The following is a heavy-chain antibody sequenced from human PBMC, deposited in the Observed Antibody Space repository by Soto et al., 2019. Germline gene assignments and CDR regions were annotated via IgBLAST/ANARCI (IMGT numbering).Heavy chain of an antibody. CDR1: GFTFSSYG. CDR3: AKDPQGFSPE. CDR2: ISYDGSNK. J-gene: IGHJ4*02. V-gene: IGHV3-30*18. Sequence: QVQLVESGGGVVQPGRSLKLSCAASGFTFSSYGMHWVRQAPGKGLEWVAVISYDGSNKYYADSVKGRFTISRDNSKNTLYLQMNILRAEDTSVYYCAKDPQGFSPEWGQGTLVTVSS.